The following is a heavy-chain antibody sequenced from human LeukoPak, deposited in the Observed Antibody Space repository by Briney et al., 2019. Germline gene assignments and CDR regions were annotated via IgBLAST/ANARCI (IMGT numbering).Heavy chain of an antibody. CDR2: ISYDGSNK. Sequence: GALRLSCAASGFTFSSYAMHWVRQAPGKGLEWVAVISYDGSNKYYADSVKGRFTISRDNSKNTLYLQMNSLRAEDTAVYYCARAASRARTYCSGGSCYSVSYWGQGTLVTVSS. CDR3: ARAASRARTYCSGGSCYSVSY. D-gene: IGHD2-15*01. V-gene: IGHV3-30*04. CDR1: GFTFSSYA. J-gene: IGHJ4*02.